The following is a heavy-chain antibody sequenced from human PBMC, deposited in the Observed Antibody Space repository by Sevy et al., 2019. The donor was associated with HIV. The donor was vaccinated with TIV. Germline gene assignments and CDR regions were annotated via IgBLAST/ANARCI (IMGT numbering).Heavy chain of an antibody. CDR3: AREVYDFWSGYYTPYYYYGMDV. V-gene: IGHV3-33*01. CDR1: VFTFSSYG. Sequence: GGSLRLSCAASVFTFSSYGMHWVRQAPGKGLEWVAVIWYDGSNKYYADSVKGRFTISRDNSKNTLYLQMNSLRAEDTAVYYCAREVYDFWSGYYTPYYYYGMDVWGQGTTVTVSS. D-gene: IGHD3-3*01. CDR2: IWYDGSNK. J-gene: IGHJ6*02.